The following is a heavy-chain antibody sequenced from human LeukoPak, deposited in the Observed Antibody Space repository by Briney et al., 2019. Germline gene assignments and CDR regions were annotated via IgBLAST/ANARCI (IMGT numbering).Heavy chain of an antibody. CDR2: INHSGST. Sequence: PSETLSLTCAVYGGSFSGYYWSWIRQPPGKGLEWIGEINHSGSTNYNPSLKSRVTISVDTSKNQFSLKLSSVTAADTAAYYCARERYDFWSGYYGKHYWGQGTLVTVSS. CDR1: GGSFSGYY. V-gene: IGHV4-34*01. D-gene: IGHD3-3*01. J-gene: IGHJ4*02. CDR3: ARERYDFWSGYYGKHY.